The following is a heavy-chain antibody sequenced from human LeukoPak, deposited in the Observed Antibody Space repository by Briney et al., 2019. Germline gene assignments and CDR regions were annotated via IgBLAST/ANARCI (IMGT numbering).Heavy chain of an antibody. CDR1: GGSFSGYY. D-gene: IGHD2-2*01. V-gene: IGHV4-34*01. Sequence: PSETLSLTCAVYGGSFSGYYWSWIRQPPGKGLEWIGEINHSGSTNYNPSLKSRVTISVDTSKNQFSLKLSSVTAADTAVYYCARGAYCSSTSCHGFFDYWGQGTLVTVSS. J-gene: IGHJ4*02. CDR2: INHSGST. CDR3: ARGAYCSSTSCHGFFDY.